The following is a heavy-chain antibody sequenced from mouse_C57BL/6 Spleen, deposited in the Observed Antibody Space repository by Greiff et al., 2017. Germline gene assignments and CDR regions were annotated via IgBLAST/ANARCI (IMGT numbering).Heavy chain of an antibody. V-gene: IGHV1-81*01. CDR1: GYTFTSYG. Sequence: QVQLQQSGAELARPGASVKLSCKASGYTFTSYGISWVKQRTGQGLEWIGEIYPRSGNTYYNEKFKGKATLTADKSSSTAYMELRSLTSEDSAVYFCARRDKLGYFDVWGTGTTVTVSS. J-gene: IGHJ1*03. CDR2: IYPRSGNT. CDR3: ARRDKLGYFDV.